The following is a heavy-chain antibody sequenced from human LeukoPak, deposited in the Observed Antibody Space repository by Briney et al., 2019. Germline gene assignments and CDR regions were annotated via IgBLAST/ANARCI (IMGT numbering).Heavy chain of an antibody. Sequence: PGGSLRLSCAASGFTFSSYAMHWVRQAPGKGLEWVAVISHDGSNKYYADSVKGRFTISRDNSKNTLYLQMNSLRAEDTAVYYCARRVPADYWGQGTLVTVSS. CDR3: ARRVPADY. J-gene: IGHJ4*02. D-gene: IGHD4/OR15-4a*01. CDR1: GFTFSSYA. CDR2: ISHDGSNK. V-gene: IGHV3-30*04.